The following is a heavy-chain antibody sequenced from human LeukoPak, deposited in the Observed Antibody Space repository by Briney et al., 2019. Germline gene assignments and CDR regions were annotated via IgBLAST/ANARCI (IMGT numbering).Heavy chain of an antibody. Sequence: GGSLRLPCAASGFTFRSYWMHWVRQAPGKGLVWVSRINSDRSSTTYADSVKGRFTISRDNAKNTLYLQMNSLRVEDTAVYYCAELGITMIGGVWGKGTTVTISS. CDR3: AELGITMIGGV. CDR2: INSDRSST. V-gene: IGHV3-74*01. CDR1: GFTFRSYW. D-gene: IGHD3-10*02. J-gene: IGHJ6*04.